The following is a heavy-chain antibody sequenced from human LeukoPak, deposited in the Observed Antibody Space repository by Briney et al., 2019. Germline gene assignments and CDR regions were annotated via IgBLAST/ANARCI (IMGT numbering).Heavy chain of an antibody. CDR3: ARETQSGGSCYGCYFDF. CDR2: MRGDGGRT. Sequence: PGGSLRLSCAASGFSFSNYAMTWVRQAPGKGLDWVSSMRGDGGRTFYADSVKGRFTISRDNSKNTLYLQMNSLRAEDTAVYYCARETQSGGSCYGCYFDFWGRGTLVTVSS. CDR1: GFSFSNYA. D-gene: IGHD2-15*01. V-gene: IGHV3-23*01. J-gene: IGHJ2*01.